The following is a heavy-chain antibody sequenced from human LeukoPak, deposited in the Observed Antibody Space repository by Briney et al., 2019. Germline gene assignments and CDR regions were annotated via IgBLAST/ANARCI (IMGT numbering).Heavy chain of an antibody. CDR2: IYYSGST. J-gene: IGHJ4*02. CDR3: ARVFGSGYSYGYVYY. D-gene: IGHD5-18*01. CDR1: GYSISSGYY. V-gene: IGHV4-38-2*02. Sequence: TTSETLSLTCTVSGYSISSGYYWGWIRQPPGKGLEWIGSIYYSGSTYYNPSLKSRVTISVDTSKNQFSLKLSSVTAADTAVYYCARVFGSGYSYGYVYYWGQGTLVTVSS.